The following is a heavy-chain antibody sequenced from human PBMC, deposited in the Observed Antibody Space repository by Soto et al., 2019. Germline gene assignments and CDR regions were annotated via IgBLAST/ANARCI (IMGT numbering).Heavy chain of an antibody. J-gene: IGHJ4*02. Sequence: GASVKVSWKVSGYTLTELSMHWVRQAPGKGLEWMGGFDPEDCETIYAQKFQGRVTMTEDTSTDTAYMELSSLRSEDTAVYYCATVRRDSSGYYWRGLFAYWGQGTLVTVSS. CDR3: ATVRRDSSGYYWRGLFAY. V-gene: IGHV1-24*01. D-gene: IGHD3-22*01. CDR1: GYTLTELS. CDR2: FDPEDCET.